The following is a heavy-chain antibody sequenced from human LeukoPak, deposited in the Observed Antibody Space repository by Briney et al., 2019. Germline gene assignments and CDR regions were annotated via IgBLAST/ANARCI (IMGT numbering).Heavy chain of an antibody. J-gene: IGHJ4*02. D-gene: IGHD4-17*01. Sequence: GGSLRLSCAASGFTFSSYSMNWVRQAPGKGLELVSYISSSSSTIYYADSVKGRFTISRDNAKNSLYLQMNSLRAEDTAVYYCARGDDYGDWYFDYWGQGTLVTVSS. V-gene: IGHV3-48*01. CDR2: ISSSSSTI. CDR1: GFTFSSYS. CDR3: ARGDDYGDWYFDY.